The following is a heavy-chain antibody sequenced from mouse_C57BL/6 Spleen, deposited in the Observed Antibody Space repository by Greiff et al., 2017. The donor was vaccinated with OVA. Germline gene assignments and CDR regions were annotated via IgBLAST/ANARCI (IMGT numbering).Heavy chain of an antibody. CDR2: INPSNGGT. CDR1: GYTFTSYW. CDR3: ARPRNYGSSYYAMDY. J-gene: IGHJ4*01. D-gene: IGHD1-1*01. Sequence: QVQLKQPGTELVKPGASVKLSCKASGYTFTSYWMHWVKQRPGQGLEWIGNINPSNGGTNYNEKFKSKATLTVDKSSSTAYMQLTSLTAETSAVYCGARPRNYGSSYYAMDYWGQGTSVTVSS. V-gene: IGHV1-53*01.